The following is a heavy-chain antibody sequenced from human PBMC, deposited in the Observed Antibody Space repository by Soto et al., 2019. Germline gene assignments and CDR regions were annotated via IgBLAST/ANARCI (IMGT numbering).Heavy chain of an antibody. CDR1: GFTFSSYA. Sequence: QVQLVESGGGVVQPGRSLRLSCAASGFTFSSYAMHWVRQAPGKGLEWVAVISYDGSNKYYADSVKGRFTISRDNSKNTLYLQMNSLRAEDTAVYYCARAPIPFKYYFDYWGQGTLVTVSS. CDR2: ISYDGSNK. CDR3: ARAPIPFKYYFDY. D-gene: IGHD3-16*01. J-gene: IGHJ4*02. V-gene: IGHV3-30*04.